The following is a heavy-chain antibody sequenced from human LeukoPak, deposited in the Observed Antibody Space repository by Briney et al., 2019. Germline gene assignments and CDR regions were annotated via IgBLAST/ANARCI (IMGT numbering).Heavy chain of an antibody. D-gene: IGHD1-26*01. CDR2: IYSDGRT. CDR1: GFTVSSTY. J-gene: IGHJ4*02. CDR3: ARDPPHGDY. Sequence: GGSLRLSCAASGFTVSSTYMSWVRQAPGKGLEWVSVIYSDGRTYYADSVKGRFTVSRDNSKNTLYLQMNNLRVEDTALYYCARDPPHGDYWGQGTLVTVSS. V-gene: IGHV3-66*01.